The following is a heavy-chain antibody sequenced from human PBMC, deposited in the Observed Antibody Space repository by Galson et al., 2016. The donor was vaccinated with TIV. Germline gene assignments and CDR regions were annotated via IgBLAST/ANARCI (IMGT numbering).Heavy chain of an antibody. Sequence: QSGAEVKKPGESLKISCKCSGYTFTSFWIGWVRQLPGRGLEWMGIIYPRDSQTRYSPSFQGQVTMSADKSISTAYLQWSSLKASDTAIYYWARDAPVSQYDSSGYLPASYNYYAMDVWGQGTAVTVS. J-gene: IGHJ6*02. D-gene: IGHD3-22*01. CDR3: ARDAPVSQYDSSGYLPASYNYYAMDV. CDR1: GYTFTSFW. CDR2: IYPRDSQT. V-gene: IGHV5-51*01.